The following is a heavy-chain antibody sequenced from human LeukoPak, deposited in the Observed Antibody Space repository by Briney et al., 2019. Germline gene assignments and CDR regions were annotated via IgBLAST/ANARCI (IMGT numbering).Heavy chain of an antibody. V-gene: IGHV3-53*01. CDR2: IYSGGNT. Sequence: GGSLRLSCAVSGFTVSNNYMSWVRQAPGKGLEWVSVIYSGGNTYYADSVKGRFTISRDNSKNTLYLQMNSLRAEDTAVYYCKNGFSSCHYWGQGTLVTVSS. D-gene: IGHD6-19*01. J-gene: IGHJ4*02. CDR3: KNGFSSCHY. CDR1: GFTVSNNY.